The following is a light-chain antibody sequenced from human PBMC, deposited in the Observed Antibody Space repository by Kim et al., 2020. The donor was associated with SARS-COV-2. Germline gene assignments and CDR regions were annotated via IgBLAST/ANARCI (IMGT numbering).Light chain of an antibody. CDR3: QQYNSSPWT. CDR1: QSISNW. V-gene: IGKV1-5*03. J-gene: IGKJ1*01. CDR2: KAS. Sequence: DIQMTQSPSTLSASVGDRVTITCRASQSISNWLAWYQQKPGKVPKLLIYKASSLESGVPSRFSGSGSGTEFTLTISSLQPDDFATYYCQQYNSSPWTFGQGTKVDIK.